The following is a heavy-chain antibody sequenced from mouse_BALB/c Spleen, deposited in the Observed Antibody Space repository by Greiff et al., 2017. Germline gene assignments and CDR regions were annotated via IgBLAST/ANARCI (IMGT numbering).Heavy chain of an antibody. Sequence: EVQGVESGGGLVQPGGSLKLSCAASGFTFSSYGMSWVRQTPDKRLELVATINSNGGSTYYPDSVKGRFTISRDNAKNTLYLQMSSLKSDDTAMYYCARSYGSSYYFDYWGQGTTLTVSS. CDR1: GFTFSSYG. D-gene: IGHD1-1*01. V-gene: IGHV5-6-3*01. J-gene: IGHJ2*01. CDR2: INSNGGST. CDR3: ARSYGSSYYFDY.